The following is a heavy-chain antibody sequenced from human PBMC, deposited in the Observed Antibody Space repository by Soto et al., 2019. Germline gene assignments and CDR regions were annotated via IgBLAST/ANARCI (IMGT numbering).Heavy chain of an antibody. CDR1: GFTFSDYY. V-gene: IGHV3-11*01. CDR3: AGGEMSTNSFDY. D-gene: IGHD1-1*01. Sequence: PEGSLRLSCAASGFTFSDYYMSWIRQAPGKGLEWVSYITSDGSPIYYANSVRGRFTISRDSAETSLSMQMNRLTVEDTAVYYCAGGEMSTNSFDYWGQGTLVTVSS. CDR2: ITSDGSPI. J-gene: IGHJ4*02.